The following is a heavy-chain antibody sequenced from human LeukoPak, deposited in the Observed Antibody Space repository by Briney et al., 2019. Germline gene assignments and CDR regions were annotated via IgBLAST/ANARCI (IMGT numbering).Heavy chain of an antibody. J-gene: IGHJ4*02. V-gene: IGHV3-23*01. Sequence: GGSLRLSCAASGFTFTSYSMDWVRQAPGKGLEWVSTISGGGGSTYYADSVRGRFTISRDNSKNTLYLQVNSLRAEDTAVYYCAKGGKWDVTPFDYWGQGTLVTVSS. CDR1: GFTFTSYS. D-gene: IGHD1-26*01. CDR3: AKGGKWDVTPFDY. CDR2: ISGGGGST.